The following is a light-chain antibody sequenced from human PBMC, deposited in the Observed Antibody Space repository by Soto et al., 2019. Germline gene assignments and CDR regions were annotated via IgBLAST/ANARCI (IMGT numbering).Light chain of an antibody. CDR2: DAS. Sequence: EIVLTQSPATLSLSPGERATLSCRASQSVNNYLAWYQQKPRQAPRLLIYDASNRATGIPARFSGSGSGTDFPLTISSLEPEDFVVYYCQQRSNWPLTGGGGSNTEIK. V-gene: IGKV3-11*01. J-gene: IGKJ4*01. CDR1: QSVNNY. CDR3: QQRSNWPLT.